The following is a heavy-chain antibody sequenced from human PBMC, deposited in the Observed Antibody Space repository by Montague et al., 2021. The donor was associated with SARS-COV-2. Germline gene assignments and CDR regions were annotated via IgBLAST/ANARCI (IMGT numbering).Heavy chain of an antibody. D-gene: IGHD3-22*01. V-gene: IGHV4-39*02. CDR2: LDKKGST. J-gene: IGHJ6*02. CDR3: AREAYYYDSSGYYGGGYYYEYGMDV. Sequence: SETLSLTCTVSGVVELRRRSEEHTSELPSPMYLVCRLLLDKKGSTYYNPSLKSRVTISVDTSKNQFSLKLRSVTAADTAVYYCAREAYYYDSSGYYGGGYYYEYGMDVWGQGTTVTVSS. CDR1: GVVELRRRSE.